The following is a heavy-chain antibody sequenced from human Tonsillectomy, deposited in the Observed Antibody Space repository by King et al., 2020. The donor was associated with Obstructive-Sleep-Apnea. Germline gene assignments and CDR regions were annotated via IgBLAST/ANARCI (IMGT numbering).Heavy chain of an antibody. Sequence: LVESGEGMDQNGRTLRISYEPSGYTYSTFAMHWIRQAPGKGLEWTTVNTYDGSNKSHADTVKGQFTISRDSSKNTLYLQMNSLRAEDTAVYYCARGGESSSSVAADYFYGMDVWGQGTTVTVSS. J-gene: IGHJ6*02. CDR3: ARGGESSSSVAADYFYGMDV. V-gene: IGHV3-30*04. CDR2: NTYDGSNK. D-gene: IGHD6-6*01. CDR1: GYTYSTFA.